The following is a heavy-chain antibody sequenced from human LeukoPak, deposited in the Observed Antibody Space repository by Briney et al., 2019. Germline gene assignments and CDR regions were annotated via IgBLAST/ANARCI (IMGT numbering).Heavy chain of an antibody. V-gene: IGHV1-2*02. CDR1: GYTFTGYY. CDR3: ARDDSSGYYGTDY. Sequence: ASVKVSCKASGYTFTGYYMHWVRQAPGQGLEWMGWINPNSGGTNYAQKFQGRVTMTRDTSIGTAYMELSRLRSDDTAVYYCARDDSSGYYGTDYWGQGTLVTVSS. D-gene: IGHD3-22*01. CDR2: INPNSGGT. J-gene: IGHJ4*02.